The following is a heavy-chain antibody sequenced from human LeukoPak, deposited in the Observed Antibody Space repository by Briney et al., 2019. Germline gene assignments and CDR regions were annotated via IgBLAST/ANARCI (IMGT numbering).Heavy chain of an antibody. J-gene: IGHJ4*02. CDR1: GDTFSSYT. V-gene: IGHV1-69*05. Sequence: SVKVSCKASGDTFSSYTISWVRQAPGQGLEWMGGIFPIFRTSNYAQKFQGRVTITTDETTNTAYMELSSLRSEDTAVYYCASSELGFCSRTSCHDFDYWGQGTLVTVSS. D-gene: IGHD2-2*01. CDR3: ASSELGFCSRTSCHDFDY. CDR2: IFPIFRTS.